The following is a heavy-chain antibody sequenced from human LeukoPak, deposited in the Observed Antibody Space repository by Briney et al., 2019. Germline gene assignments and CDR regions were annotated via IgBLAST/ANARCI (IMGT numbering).Heavy chain of an antibody. D-gene: IGHD6-13*01. Sequence: GGSLRLSCAASGFTFSDYYMSWIRQAPGKGLEWVSYISSSGSTIYYADSVKGRFTISRDNAKNSLYLQMNSLRAEDKAVYYCARLSIAAAGPRYWYFDLWGRGTLVTVSS. CDR3: ARLSIAAAGPRYWYFDL. CDR2: ISSSGSTI. CDR1: GFTFSDYY. J-gene: IGHJ2*01. V-gene: IGHV3-11*01.